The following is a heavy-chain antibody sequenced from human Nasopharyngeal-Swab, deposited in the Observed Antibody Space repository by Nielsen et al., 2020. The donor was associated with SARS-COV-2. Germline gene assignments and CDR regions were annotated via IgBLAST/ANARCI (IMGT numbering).Heavy chain of an antibody. Sequence: GGSLRLSCAASGFTFSSYSMNWVRQAPGKGLEWVSSISSSSSYIYYADSVKGRFTISRDNAKNSLYLQMNSLRPEDTALYYCAKDLQKWLVLGGYYYYNMDVWGQGTTVTVSS. V-gene: IGHV3-21*04. D-gene: IGHD6-19*01. J-gene: IGHJ6*02. CDR1: GFTFSSYS. CDR3: AKDLQKWLVLGGYYYYNMDV. CDR2: ISSSSSYI.